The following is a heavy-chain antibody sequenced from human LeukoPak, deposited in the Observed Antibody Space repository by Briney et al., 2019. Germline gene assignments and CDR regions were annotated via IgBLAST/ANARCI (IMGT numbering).Heavy chain of an antibody. CDR2: ISSSGSTI. CDR1: GFTFSHYS. D-gene: IGHD3-10*02. J-gene: IGHJ6*04. CDR3: AELGITMIGGV. V-gene: IGHV3-48*04. Sequence: GGSLRLSCTASGFTFSHYSMDWVRQAPGKGLEWVSYISSSGSTIYYADSVKGRFTISRDNAKSSLYLQMNSLRAEDTAVYYCAELGITMIGGVWGKGTTVTISS.